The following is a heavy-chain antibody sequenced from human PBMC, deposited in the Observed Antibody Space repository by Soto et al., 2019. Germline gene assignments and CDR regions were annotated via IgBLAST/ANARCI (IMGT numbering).Heavy chain of an antibody. CDR2: FDPEDGET. CDR3: ATLPTTVTTLWFDP. D-gene: IGHD4-17*01. V-gene: IGHV1-24*01. Sequence: VASVKVSCKVSGHTLTELSMHWVRQAPGKGLEWMGGFDPEDGETIYAQKFQGRVTMTEDTSTDTAYMELSSLRSEDTAVYYCATLPTTVTTLWFDPWGQGTLVTVSS. J-gene: IGHJ5*02. CDR1: GHTLTELS.